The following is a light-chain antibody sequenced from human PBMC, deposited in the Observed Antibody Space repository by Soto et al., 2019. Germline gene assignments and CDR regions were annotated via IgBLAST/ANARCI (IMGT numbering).Light chain of an antibody. J-gene: IGKJ1*01. Sequence: EIVMTQSPATLSVSPGERATLSCRASQSVSSNLAWYQQKPGQAPRLLIYGASTRATGIPARFSGSGSGTEFTLTISSLQSEDFATYYCQQYNSYWAFGQGTKVEI. CDR3: QQYNSYWA. CDR2: GAS. CDR1: QSVSSN. V-gene: IGKV3-15*01.